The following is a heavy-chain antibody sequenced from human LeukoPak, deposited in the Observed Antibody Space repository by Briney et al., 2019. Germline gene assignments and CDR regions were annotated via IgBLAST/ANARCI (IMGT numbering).Heavy chain of an antibody. D-gene: IGHD3-16*01. CDR1: GLSISGQW. CDR3: ARINLIFDY. J-gene: IGHJ4*02. Sequence: GGSLRLSCVASGLSISGQWMNWVRQAPGQGLEWVSYISASGDTMFYADSVKGRFTISRDNAKNSLYLQVNSLRAEDTAVYYCARINLIFDYWGRGTLVTVSS. V-gene: IGHV3-48*04. CDR2: ISASGDTM.